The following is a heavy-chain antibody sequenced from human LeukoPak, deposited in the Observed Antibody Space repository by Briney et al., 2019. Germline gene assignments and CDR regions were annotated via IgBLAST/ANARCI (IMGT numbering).Heavy chain of an antibody. CDR3: ARQNYYDGSGYYWDYYYYMDV. D-gene: IGHD3-22*01. CDR1: GGSISSSNW. Sequence: PSGTLSLTCAVSGGSISSSNWWSWVRQPPGKGLEWIGEIYHSGSTNYNPSLKSRVTISVDKSKNQFSLKLSSVTAADTAVYYCARQNYYDGSGYYWDYYYYMDVWGKGTTVTVSS. CDR2: IYHSGST. V-gene: IGHV4-4*02. J-gene: IGHJ6*03.